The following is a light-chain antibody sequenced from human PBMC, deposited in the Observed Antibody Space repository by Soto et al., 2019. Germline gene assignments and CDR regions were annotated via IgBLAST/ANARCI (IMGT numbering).Light chain of an antibody. V-gene: IGKV1-5*01. Sequence: IQMTRSPSTLSASVGDRVTITCRASQSISSWLAWYQQKPGKAPKLLIYDASSLESGVPSRFSGSGSGTEFTLTISSLQPDDFATYYCQQYNSYSWTFGQGTKVEIK. J-gene: IGKJ1*01. CDR2: DAS. CDR3: QQYNSYSWT. CDR1: QSISSW.